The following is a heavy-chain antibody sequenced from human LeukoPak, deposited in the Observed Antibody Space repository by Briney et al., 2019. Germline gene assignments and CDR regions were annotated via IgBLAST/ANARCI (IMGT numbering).Heavy chain of an antibody. V-gene: IGHV1-2*02. Sequence: ASVKVSCKASGYSFNTYYMHWVRQAPGQGLEWMGWINPNSGGTNYAQKFQGRVTMTRDTSISTAYMELSRLRSDDTAVYYCARQGALVKGIDYWGQGTLVTVSP. J-gene: IGHJ4*02. CDR1: GYSFNTYY. CDR2: INPNSGGT. D-gene: IGHD6-13*01. CDR3: ARQGALVKGIDY.